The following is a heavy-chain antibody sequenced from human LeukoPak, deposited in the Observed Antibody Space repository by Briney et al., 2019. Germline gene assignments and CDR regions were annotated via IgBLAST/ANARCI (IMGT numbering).Heavy chain of an antibody. J-gene: IGHJ6*02. CDR1: GFTFSSYG. CDR2: IWYDGSNK. V-gene: IGHV3-33*01. D-gene: IGHD5-12*01. Sequence: PGGSLRLSCAASGFTFSSYGMHWVRQAPGKGLEWEAVIWYDGSNKYYADSVKGRFTISRDNSKNTLYLQMNSLRAEDTAVYYCAGGAVWLHDYYYGMDVWGQGTTVTVSS. CDR3: AGGAVWLHDYYYGMDV.